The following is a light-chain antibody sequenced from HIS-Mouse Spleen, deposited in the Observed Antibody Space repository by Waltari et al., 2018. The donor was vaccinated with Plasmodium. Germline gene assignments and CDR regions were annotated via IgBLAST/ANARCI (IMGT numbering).Light chain of an antibody. V-gene: IGKV1-39*01. Sequence: DIQMTQSPPSLSASVGDRVTITCRVSQSISSYLNWYQQKPGNAPKLLIYAASSLQSGVPSRFSGSGSGTDFTLTISSLQPEDFATYYCQQSYSTPQLTFGGGTKVEIK. CDR3: QQSYSTPQLT. CDR1: QSISSY. CDR2: AAS. J-gene: IGKJ4*01.